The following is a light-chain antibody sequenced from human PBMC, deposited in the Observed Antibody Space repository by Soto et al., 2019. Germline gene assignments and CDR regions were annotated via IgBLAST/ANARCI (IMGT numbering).Light chain of an antibody. CDR2: GAS. J-gene: IGKJ1*01. CDR3: QHSFSTPWT. Sequence: DIQMTQSPSSLSASVGDRVTITCRASQSISIYLNWYQQKSGKAPKLLIYGASTLKSGVPSRFSGSGSGTDFPLTISSLPPEDCATYYCQHSFSTPWTFGQGTKVEIK. CDR1: QSISIY. V-gene: IGKV1-39*01.